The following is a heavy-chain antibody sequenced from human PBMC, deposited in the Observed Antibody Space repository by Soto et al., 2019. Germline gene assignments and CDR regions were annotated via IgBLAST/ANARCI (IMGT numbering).Heavy chain of an antibody. D-gene: IGHD6-13*01. CDR1: GGSISSYY. V-gene: IGHV4-59*01. CDR3: ARDRGSSWQNHYYFYGMDV. CDR2: IYYSGRT. Sequence: QVQLQESGPGLVKPSETLSLTCTVSGGSISSYYWSWIRQPPGKVLEWIGYIYYSGRTNYNPSLKSRVTISVDTSKNQFSLKLSSVTAADTAVYYCARDRGSSWQNHYYFYGMDVWGQGTTVTVSS. J-gene: IGHJ6*02.